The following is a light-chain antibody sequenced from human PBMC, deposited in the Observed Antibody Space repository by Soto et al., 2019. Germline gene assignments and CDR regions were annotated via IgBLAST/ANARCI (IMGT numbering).Light chain of an antibody. J-gene: IGKJ1*01. V-gene: IGKV1-5*03. Sequence: DRVTITCRASQRISGSLAWYQQKPGKAPKLLIYEASNLKSGVPSRFSGSGSGTEYTLTISSLQPDDSASYYCQQYNGYWTFGQGTRVEIK. CDR3: QQYNGYWT. CDR1: QRISGS. CDR2: EAS.